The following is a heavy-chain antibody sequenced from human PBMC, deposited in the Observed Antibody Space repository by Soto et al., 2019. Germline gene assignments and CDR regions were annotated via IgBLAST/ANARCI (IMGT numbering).Heavy chain of an antibody. D-gene: IGHD5-18*01. J-gene: IGHJ6*02. CDR1: GFTFSSYG. CDR2: ISYDGSNK. CDR3: ARDLGGYSPDYYYYYGMDV. V-gene: IGHV3-30*03. Sequence: GGSLRLSCAASGFTFSSYGMHWVRQAPGKGLEWVAVISYDGSNKYYADSVKGRLTISRDNSKNTLYLQMNSLRAEDTAVYYCARDLGGYSPDYYYYYGMDVWGQGTTVTVSS.